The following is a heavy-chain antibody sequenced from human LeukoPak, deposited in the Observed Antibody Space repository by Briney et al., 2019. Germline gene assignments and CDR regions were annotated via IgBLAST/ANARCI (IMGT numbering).Heavy chain of an antibody. CDR1: GGSISNYF. CDR3: ARERQRWLQRGRSYFDY. V-gene: IGHV4-34*01. Sequence: SETLSLTCTVSGGSISNYFWSWIRQPPGKGLEWIGEINHSGSTNYNPSLKSRVTISVDTSKNQFSLKLSSVTAADTAVYYCARERQRWLQRGRSYFDYWGQGTLVTVSS. CDR2: INHSGST. D-gene: IGHD5-24*01. J-gene: IGHJ4*02.